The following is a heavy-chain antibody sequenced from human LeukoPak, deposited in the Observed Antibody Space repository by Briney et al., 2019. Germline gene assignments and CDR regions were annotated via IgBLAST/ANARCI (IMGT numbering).Heavy chain of an antibody. D-gene: IGHD2-2*01. Sequence: PSETLSLTCTVSGGSISSSSYYWGWIRQPPGKGLEWIGSIYYSGSTYYNPPLKSRVTISVDTSKNQFSLKLSSVTAADTAVYYCATQYCSSTSCSYAFDIWGQGTMVTVSS. V-gene: IGHV4-39*01. J-gene: IGHJ3*02. CDR2: IYYSGST. CDR3: ATQYCSSTSCSYAFDI. CDR1: GGSISSSSYY.